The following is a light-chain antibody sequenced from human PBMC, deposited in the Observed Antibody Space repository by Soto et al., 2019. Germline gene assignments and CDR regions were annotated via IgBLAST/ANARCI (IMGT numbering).Light chain of an antibody. V-gene: IGKV3-20*01. J-gene: IGKJ2*01. Sequence: EIVLTQSPVTLSLCPGEKATLSCRASQSLSSSYLVWYQQKPGQAPRLLIYGSSSRATGIPDRFRGSGSGTDFTLTIRRVEPEDFAVYYCQQYGSPPYTFGQGTKLEI. CDR2: GSS. CDR1: QSLSSSY. CDR3: QQYGSPPYT.